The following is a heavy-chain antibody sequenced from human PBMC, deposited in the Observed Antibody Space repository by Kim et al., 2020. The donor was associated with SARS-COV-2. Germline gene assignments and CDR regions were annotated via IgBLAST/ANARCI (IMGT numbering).Heavy chain of an antibody. CDR3: ARDFGFAMTTDGFDY. V-gene: IGHV3-33*01. CDR1: GFTFSSYG. CDR2: IWYDGSNK. D-gene: IGHD4-17*01. Sequence: GGSLRLSCAASGFTFSSYGMHWVRQAPGKGLEWVAVIWYDGSNKYYADSVKGRFTISRDNSKNTLYLQMNSLRAEDTAVYYCARDFGFAMTTDGFDYWGQGTLVTVSS. J-gene: IGHJ4*02.